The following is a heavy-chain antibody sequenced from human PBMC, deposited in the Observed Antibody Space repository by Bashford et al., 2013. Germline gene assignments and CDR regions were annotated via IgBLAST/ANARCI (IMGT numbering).Heavy chain of an antibody. CDR1: GGSIISRNYY. Sequence: SETLSLTCTVSGGSIISRNYYWGWIRQPPGKGLEWIGSIFYSGTAVHIPSLESRVTISVDTSKNEFSLRLSSVTAADTAVYYCTTIRKEYSYNWFDPWGPGTQVTVSS. D-gene: IGHD5-18*01. V-gene: IGHV4-39*01. CDR2: IFYSGTA. J-gene: IGHJ5*01. CDR3: TTIRKEYSYNWFDP.